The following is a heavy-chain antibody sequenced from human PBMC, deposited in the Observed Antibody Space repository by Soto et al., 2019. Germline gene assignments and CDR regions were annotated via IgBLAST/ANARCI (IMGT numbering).Heavy chain of an antibody. D-gene: IGHD4-4*01. CDR1: GGSFSGYY. J-gene: IGHJ5*02. CDR3: ARHELGTPTVTTPMFDP. Sequence: SETLSLTCAVYGGSFSGYYWSWIRQPPGKGLEWIGEINHSGSTNYNPSLKSRVTISVDTSKNQFSLKLSSVTAADTAVYYCARHELGTPTVTTPMFDPWGQGTLVTVSS. V-gene: IGHV4-34*01. CDR2: INHSGST.